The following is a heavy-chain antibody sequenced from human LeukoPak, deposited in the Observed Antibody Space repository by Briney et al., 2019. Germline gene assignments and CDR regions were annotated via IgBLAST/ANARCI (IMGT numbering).Heavy chain of an antibody. V-gene: IGHV3-48*03. CDR1: GFTFSSYE. CDR3: AELGITMIGVV. J-gene: IGHJ6*04. CDR2: ISSSGSTI. Sequence: GGSLRLSCAASGFTFSSYEMNWVRQAPGKGLEWVSYISSSGSTIYYADSVKGRFTISRDNAKNSLYLQMNSLRAEDTAVYYCAELGITMIGVVWGKGTTVTISS. D-gene: IGHD3-10*02.